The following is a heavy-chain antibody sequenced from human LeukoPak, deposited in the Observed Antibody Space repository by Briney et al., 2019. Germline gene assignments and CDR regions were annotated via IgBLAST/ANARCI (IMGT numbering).Heavy chain of an antibody. V-gene: IGHV7-4-1*02. CDR3: VRGDRYCGGDCWDY. CDR1: GYTFTNYA. J-gene: IGHJ4*02. D-gene: IGHD2-21*02. Sequence: GASVKVSCKASGYTFTNYAMNWVRQAPGQGLEWMGWINTNTGNPTYVQGFTGQFVFSLDTSVSTAYLQISSLKPEDTAVYYCVRGDRYCGGDCWDYWGQGTLVTVSS. CDR2: INTNTGNP.